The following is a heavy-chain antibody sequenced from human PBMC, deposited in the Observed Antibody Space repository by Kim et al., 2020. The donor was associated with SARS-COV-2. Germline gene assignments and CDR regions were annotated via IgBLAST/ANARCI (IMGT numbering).Heavy chain of an antibody. D-gene: IGHD3-10*01. CDR1: GGSISSYY. CDR3: ARHGRRSGSYYRGVYYYYYMDV. V-gene: IGHV4-59*08. CDR2: IYYSGST. Sequence: SETLSLTCTVSGGSISSYYWSWIRQPPGKGLEWIGYIYYSGSTNYNPSLKSRVTISVDTSKNQFSLKLSSVTAADTAVYYCARHGRRSGSYYRGVYYYYYMDVWGKGTTVTVSS. J-gene: IGHJ6*03.